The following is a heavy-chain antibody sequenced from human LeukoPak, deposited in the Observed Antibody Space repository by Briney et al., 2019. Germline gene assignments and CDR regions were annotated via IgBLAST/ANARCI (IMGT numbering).Heavy chain of an antibody. CDR1: GGSITTTNW. CDR2: VHLDGRT. V-gene: IGHV4-4*02. Sequence: PSGTLSLTCGVSGGSITTTNWWTWVRQPPGKGLEWIGEVHLDGRTNYNPSLESRLTISVDLSENHISLRLTSVTAADTAVYYCGREGGFYRPLDYSGQGTLVTVSS. J-gene: IGHJ4*02. D-gene: IGHD3-3*01. CDR3: GREGGFYRPLDY.